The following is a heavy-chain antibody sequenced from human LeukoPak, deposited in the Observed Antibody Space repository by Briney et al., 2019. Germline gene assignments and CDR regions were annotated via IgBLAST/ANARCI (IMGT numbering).Heavy chain of an antibody. D-gene: IGHD5-18*01. CDR1: GFTFSDFW. Sequence: GGSLRLSCAASGFTFSDFWMSWVRQAPGKGLEWVANIKRDGSERYSVASMKGRLTISRDNAKNSLYLQMNSLRAEDTAVYYCTRSRAYSYDNFDYWGQGTLVTVSS. V-gene: IGHV3-7*01. CDR2: IKRDGSER. J-gene: IGHJ4*02. CDR3: TRSRAYSYDNFDY.